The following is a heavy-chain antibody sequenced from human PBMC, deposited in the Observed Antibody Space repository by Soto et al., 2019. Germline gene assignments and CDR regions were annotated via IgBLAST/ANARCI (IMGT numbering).Heavy chain of an antibody. J-gene: IGHJ6*02. CDR1: GYSVSSSDYY. CDR3: ARARDYYGMDV. CDR2: IYYSGST. V-gene: IGHV4-61*08. Sequence: SETLSLTCSVSGYSVSSSDYYWSWIRQPPGKGLEWIGYIYYSGSTNYNPSLKSRVTISVDTSKNQFSLKLSSVTAADTAVYYRARARDYYGMDVWGQGTTVTVSS.